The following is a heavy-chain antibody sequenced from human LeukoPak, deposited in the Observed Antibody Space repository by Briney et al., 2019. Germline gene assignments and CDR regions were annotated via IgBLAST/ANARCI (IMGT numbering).Heavy chain of an antibody. J-gene: IGHJ6*02. Sequence: GGSLRLSCAASGFTLTPYWMHWVRQAPGKGLVWVSRLKSDGSSTSYADSVKGRFTISRDNAKNTLYLQMNSLRAEDTAVYYCASDVAPLDWLDVWGQGTTVTVSS. CDR1: GFTLTPYW. V-gene: IGHV3-74*01. CDR2: LKSDGSST. CDR3: ASDVAPLDWLDV. D-gene: IGHD3-9*01.